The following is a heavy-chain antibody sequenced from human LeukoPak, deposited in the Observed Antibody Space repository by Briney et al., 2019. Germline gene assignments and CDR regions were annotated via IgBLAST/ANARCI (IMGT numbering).Heavy chain of an antibody. CDR2: INPTGGST. Sequence: ASVKVSCKASGYTFTSYYMHWVRQAPGQGLEWMGLINPTGGSTGYAQKFQGRVTMTRDMSTSTDYMELSSLRPEDTAIYYCARDNSVGDNAWWFDPWGQGTLVTVSS. J-gene: IGHJ5*02. CDR1: GYTFTSYY. D-gene: IGHD1-26*01. CDR3: ARDNSVGDNAWWFDP. V-gene: IGHV1-46*01.